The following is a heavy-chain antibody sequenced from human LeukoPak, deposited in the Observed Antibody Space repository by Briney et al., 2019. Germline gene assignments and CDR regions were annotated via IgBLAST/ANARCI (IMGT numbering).Heavy chain of an antibody. J-gene: IGHJ2*01. D-gene: IGHD6-19*01. Sequence: GGSLRLSCAASGFTFSSYSMSWVRQAPGKGLEWVSSITSSSSYIYYADSVKGRFTISRDNAKNSLYLQMNSLRAEDTAVYYCANLVAPRPGIAVAGTRGAYWYFDLWGRGTLVTVSS. CDR3: ANLVAPRPGIAVAGTRGAYWYFDL. V-gene: IGHV3-21*01. CDR1: GFTFSSYS. CDR2: ITSSSSYI.